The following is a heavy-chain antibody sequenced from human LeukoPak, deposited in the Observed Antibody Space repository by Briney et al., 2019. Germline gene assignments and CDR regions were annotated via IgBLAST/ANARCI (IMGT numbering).Heavy chain of an antibody. Sequence: GGSLRLSCAASGFTFSSYAMSCVRQALGKWLEWLSAISGSGGSTYYADSVKGRFTISRDNSKNTLYLQMNSLRAEETPVYYCANPKQYDFRSGYRRLYYYYYMDVWGKGTTVTVSS. V-gene: IGHV3-23*01. CDR1: GFTFSSYA. CDR2: ISGSGGST. J-gene: IGHJ6*03. D-gene: IGHD3-3*01. CDR3: ANPKQYDFRSGYRRLYYYYYMDV.